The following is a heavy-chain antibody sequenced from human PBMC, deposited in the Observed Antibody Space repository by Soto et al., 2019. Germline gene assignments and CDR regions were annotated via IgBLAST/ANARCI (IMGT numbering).Heavy chain of an antibody. D-gene: IGHD2-2*01. CDR2: ISAYNGNT. Sequence: QVQLVQSGAEVKKPGASVKVSCKTSGYTFTSHGISWVRQAPGQGLEWMGWISAYNGNTNYAQKLQGRVTMTTDPPTGTAYMELRSLRSDDTAVYYCARTYCSSARCYSDYWGQGTLVTVSS. CDR1: GYTFTSHG. J-gene: IGHJ4*02. V-gene: IGHV1-18*04. CDR3: ARTYCSSARCYSDY.